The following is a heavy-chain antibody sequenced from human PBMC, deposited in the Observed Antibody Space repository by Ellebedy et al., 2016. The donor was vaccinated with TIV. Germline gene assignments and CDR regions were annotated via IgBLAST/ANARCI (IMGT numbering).Heavy chain of an antibody. D-gene: IGHD6-19*01. CDR2: IYYNGRA. Sequence: MPSDTLSLTCTLSSDSSTTYSWNWIRQTPGQGLEWIGYIYYNGRASYNPSLKSRATMSIDTSKNQVSLNLRSVTAADTAVYYCARASYSIGYYGIDYWGPGNLVTVSS. CDR3: ARASYSIGYYGIDY. J-gene: IGHJ4*02. CDR1: SDSSTTYS. V-gene: IGHV4-59*01.